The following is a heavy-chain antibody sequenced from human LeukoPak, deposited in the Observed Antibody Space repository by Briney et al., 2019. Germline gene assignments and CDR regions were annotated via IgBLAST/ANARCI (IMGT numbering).Heavy chain of an antibody. D-gene: IGHD3-3*01. J-gene: IGHJ5*02. CDR3: GSGITIFGVVINH. CDR2: VYNSGTT. CDR1: GGSISGYY. V-gene: IGHV4-59*12. Sequence: SETLSLTCSVSGGSISGYYWSWIRQPPGKGLEWIGYVYNSGTTNYNPSLKSRVTISADTSKNQFSLKLSSVTAADTAVYYCGSGITIFGVVINHWGQGTLVTVSS.